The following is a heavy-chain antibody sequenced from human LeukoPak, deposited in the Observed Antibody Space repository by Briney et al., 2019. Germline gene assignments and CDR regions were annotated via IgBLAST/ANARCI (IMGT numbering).Heavy chain of an antibody. D-gene: IGHD3-10*01. J-gene: IGHJ4*02. CDR3: ATNNYFGSWSDFDY. Sequence: WGSLSLSCAASGFTFSSYGMHWVRQAPGKGLQWVAIIWYDGSHTYYADSVKGRFTISRDNSKNTLYLQMNSLRAEDTAVYYCATNNYFGSWSDFDYWGQGTLVTASS. V-gene: IGHV3-33*03. CDR1: GFTFSSYG. CDR2: IWYDGSHT.